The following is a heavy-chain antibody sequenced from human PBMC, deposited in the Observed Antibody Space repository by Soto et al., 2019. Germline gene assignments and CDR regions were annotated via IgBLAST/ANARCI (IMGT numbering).Heavy chain of an antibody. D-gene: IGHD5-18*01. V-gene: IGHV3-30-3*01. CDR3: ARDYTAMADYYDYGMDV. Sequence: QVQLMESGGGVVQPGRSLRLSCAASGFTFSSYAMHWVRQAPGKGLEWVAVISYDGSNKYYADSVKGRFTISRDNSKNTLYLQMNSLRAEDTAVYCCARDYTAMADYYDYGMDVWGQGTTVTVSS. J-gene: IGHJ6*02. CDR2: ISYDGSNK. CDR1: GFTFSSYA.